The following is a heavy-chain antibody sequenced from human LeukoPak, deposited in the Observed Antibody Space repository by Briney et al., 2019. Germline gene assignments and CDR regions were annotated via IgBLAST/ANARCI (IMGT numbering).Heavy chain of an antibody. CDR1: GFTFSTYS. V-gene: IGHV3-21*01. CDR3: ARVFYDSSGYYPQYYYYMDV. J-gene: IGHJ6*03. CDR2: ISGSSSYI. D-gene: IGHD3-22*01. Sequence: GGSLRLSCAASGFTFSTYSMNWVRQAPGKGLEWVSSISGSSSYIYYADSVRGRFTISRDNAKNSLYLEMNSLRAEDAAVYYCARVFYDSSGYYPQYYYYMDVWGKGTTVTVSS.